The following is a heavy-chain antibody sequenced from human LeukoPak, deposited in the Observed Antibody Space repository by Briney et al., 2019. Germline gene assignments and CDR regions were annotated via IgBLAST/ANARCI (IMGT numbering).Heavy chain of an antibody. Sequence: GRSLRLSCAASGFTFSSYGMHWVRQAPGKGLEWVAVISYDGSNKYYADSVKGRFTISRDNSKNTLYLQMNSLRAEDTAVYSCAKDPSYYGDYPGYWGQGTLVTVSS. CDR2: ISYDGSNK. CDR3: AKDPSYYGDYPGY. V-gene: IGHV3-30*18. D-gene: IGHD4-17*01. CDR1: GFTFSSYG. J-gene: IGHJ4*02.